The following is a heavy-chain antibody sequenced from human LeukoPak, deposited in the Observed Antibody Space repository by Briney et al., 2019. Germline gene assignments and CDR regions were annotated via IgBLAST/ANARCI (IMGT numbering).Heavy chain of an antibody. Sequence: HGESLKISCEGSGYNFANSWIGWVRQMPGKGLEWLGIIYPGDSDTRYSPSFQGQVTISADKSISTAYLQWSSLKASDTAIYYCARASFYDSSRIFDYWGQGTLVTVSS. V-gene: IGHV5-51*01. CDR3: ARASFYDSSRIFDY. J-gene: IGHJ4*02. CDR2: IYPGDSDT. D-gene: IGHD3-22*01. CDR1: GYNFANSW.